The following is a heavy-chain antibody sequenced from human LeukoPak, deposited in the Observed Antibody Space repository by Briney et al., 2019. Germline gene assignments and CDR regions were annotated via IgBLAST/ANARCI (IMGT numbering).Heavy chain of an antibody. CDR1: GFTVSSNY. CDR2: IYSGGDT. J-gene: IGHJ4*02. D-gene: IGHD3-9*01. Sequence: GGSLRLSCAASGFTVSSNYMSWVRQAPGKGLEWVSVIYSGGDTYYADSVKGRFTISRDSSKNTLHLQMNNLRAEDTAVYYCAKVKDILTGYYPPYYFDYWGQGTLVTVSS. CDR3: AKVKDILTGYYPPYYFDY. V-gene: IGHV3-53*01.